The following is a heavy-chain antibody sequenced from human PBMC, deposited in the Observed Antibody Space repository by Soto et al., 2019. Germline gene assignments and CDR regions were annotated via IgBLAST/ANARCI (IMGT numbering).Heavy chain of an antibody. CDR3: AKAPHTPFFDY. CDR1: GFTFSSYG. J-gene: IGHJ4*02. V-gene: IGHV3-30*18. CDR2: ISYDGSNK. Sequence: QVQLVESGGGVVQPGRSLRLSCAASGFTFSSYGMHWVRQAPGKGLEWVAVISYDGSNKYYADSVKGRFTISRDNSKNTLYLQMNSLRAEDTAVYYCAKAPHTPFFDYWGQGTLVTVSS.